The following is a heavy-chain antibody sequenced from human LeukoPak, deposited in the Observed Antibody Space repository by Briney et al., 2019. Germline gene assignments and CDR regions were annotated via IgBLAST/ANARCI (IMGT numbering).Heavy chain of an antibody. D-gene: IGHD5-18*01. J-gene: IGHJ4*02. V-gene: IGHV1-18*01. CDR3: ARAVDTAIGTLTEHDY. Sequence: GASVKVSCKASGYTFTSYGISWVRQAPGQGLEWMGWISAYNGNTNYAQKLQGRVTMTTDTSTSTAYMELRSLRSDDTAVYYCARAVDTAIGTLTEHDYWGQGTLVTVSS. CDR1: GYTFTSYG. CDR2: ISAYNGNT.